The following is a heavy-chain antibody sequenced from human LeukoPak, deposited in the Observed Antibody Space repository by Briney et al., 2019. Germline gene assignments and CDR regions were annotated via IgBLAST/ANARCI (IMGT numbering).Heavy chain of an antibody. D-gene: IGHD3-10*01. CDR1: GGSFSGYY. CDR2: INHSGST. CDR3: ARRSYNSPLRY. J-gene: IGHJ4*02. V-gene: IGHV4-34*01. Sequence: SETLSLTCAVYGGSFSGYYWSWIRQPPGKGLEWIGEINHSGSTNYNPSLKSRVTISVDTSKNQFSLKLSSVTAADTAVYYCARRSYNSPLRYWGQGTLVTASS.